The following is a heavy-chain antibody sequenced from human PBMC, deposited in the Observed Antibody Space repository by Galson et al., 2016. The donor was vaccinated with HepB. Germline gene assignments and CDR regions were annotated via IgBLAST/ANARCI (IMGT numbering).Heavy chain of an antibody. CDR3: AASPATTEVPEGCALDF. CDR2: ISYDERNK. Sequence: SLRLSCAASGFSFSSQAMYWVRQAPGKGLEWVAVISYDERNKYYTDSVKGRFTVSRDSSKYTLYLQMNSLRIEDTAVYYCAASPATTEVPEGCALDFWGQGTMVTVSS. J-gene: IGHJ3*01. CDR1: GFSFSSQA. D-gene: IGHD4-11*01. V-gene: IGHV3-30*04.